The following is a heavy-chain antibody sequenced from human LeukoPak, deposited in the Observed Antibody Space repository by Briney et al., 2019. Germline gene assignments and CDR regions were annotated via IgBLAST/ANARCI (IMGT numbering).Heavy chain of an antibody. D-gene: IGHD3-10*01. V-gene: IGHV3-7*01. CDR3: ARAEFGELYRFDY. CDR2: IKQDGSEK. Sequence: GGSLRLSCAASGFTFSSYWMSWVRQAPGKGLEWVANIKQDGSEKYYVDSVKGRFTISRDNAKNSLYLQMNSLRAEDTAVYYCARAEFGELYRFDYWGKGTLVTVSS. CDR1: GFTFSSYW. J-gene: IGHJ4*02.